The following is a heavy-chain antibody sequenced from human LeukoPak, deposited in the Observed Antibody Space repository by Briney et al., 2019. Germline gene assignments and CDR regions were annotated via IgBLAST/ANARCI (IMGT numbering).Heavy chain of an antibody. CDR2: IYSDNT. CDR3: ARDYGGSSPFDY. J-gene: IGHJ4*02. CDR1: GFTVSSNS. Sequence: QAGGSLRLSCTVSGFTVSSNSMSWVRQAPGKGLEWVSFIYSDNTHYSDSVKGRFTISRDNSKNTLYLQMNSLRAEDTAVYYCARDYGGSSPFDYWGQGTLVTVSS. V-gene: IGHV3-53*01. D-gene: IGHD4-23*01.